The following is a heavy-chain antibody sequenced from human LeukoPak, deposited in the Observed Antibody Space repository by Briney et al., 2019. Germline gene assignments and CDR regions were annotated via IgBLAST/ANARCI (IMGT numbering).Heavy chain of an antibody. J-gene: IGHJ6*02. Sequence: ASVKVSCKVSGYTLTELSMHWVRQAPGKGLEWMGGFDPEDGETIYAQKFQGRVTMTEDTSTDTAYMELSSLRSEDTAVYYCATALRYQLLLRRNGMDVWGQGTTVTVSS. V-gene: IGHV1-24*01. D-gene: IGHD2-2*01. CDR3: ATALRYQLLLRRNGMDV. CDR1: GYTLTELS. CDR2: FDPEDGET.